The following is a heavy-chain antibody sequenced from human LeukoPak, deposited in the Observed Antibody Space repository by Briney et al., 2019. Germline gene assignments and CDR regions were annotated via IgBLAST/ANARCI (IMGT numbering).Heavy chain of an antibody. J-gene: IGHJ6*02. D-gene: IGHD5-18*01. CDR2: IYTSGST. V-gene: IGHV4-4*07. CDR3: ARVGDTAMVRGYYYYYGMDV. CDR1: GGSISSYY. Sequence: SETLSLTCTVAGGSISSYYWSWIRQPAGKGLDSIGRIYTSGSTNYNPSLKSRVTMSVDTSKNQFSLKLSSVTAADTAVYYCARVGDTAMVRGYYYYYGMDVWGQGTTVTVSS.